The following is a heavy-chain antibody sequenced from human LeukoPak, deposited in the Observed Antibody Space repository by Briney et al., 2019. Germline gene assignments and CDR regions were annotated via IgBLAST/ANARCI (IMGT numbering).Heavy chain of an antibody. D-gene: IGHD3-22*01. V-gene: IGHV4-59*01. CDR2: IYYSGST. J-gene: IGHJ3*02. CDR3: AGRGVVIDAFDI. CDR1: GGSISSYC. Sequence: SETLSLTCTVSGGSISSYCWSWIRQPPGNGREGTGYIYYSGSTNDNPSLKRRVTIPVDTSKNQVALELSAVSAADTAVYYCAGRGVVIDAFDIWGQGTMVTVSS.